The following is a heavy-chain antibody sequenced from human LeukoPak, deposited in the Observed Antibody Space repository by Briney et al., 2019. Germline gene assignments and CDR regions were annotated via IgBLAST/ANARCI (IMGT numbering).Heavy chain of an antibody. CDR3: AGKLWIQLWVTDAFDI. CDR2: INPNSGGT. D-gene: IGHD5-18*01. J-gene: IGHJ3*02. CDR1: GYTFTSYY. V-gene: IGHV1-2*02. Sequence: ASVKVSCKASGYTFTSYYMHWVRQAPGQGLEWMGWINPNSGGTNYAQKFQGRVTMTRDTSISTAYMELSRLRSDDTAVYYCAGKLWIQLWVTDAFDIWGQGTMVTVSS.